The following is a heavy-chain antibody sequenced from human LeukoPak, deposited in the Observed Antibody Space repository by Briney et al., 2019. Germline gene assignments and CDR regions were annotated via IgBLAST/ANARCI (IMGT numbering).Heavy chain of an antibody. D-gene: IGHD6-13*01. V-gene: IGHV3-74*01. CDR3: ARALSRGPTAAERFDP. CDR1: GFTFSSYW. Sequence: PGGSLRLSCAASGFTFSSYWMHWVRQTPGKGLLWVSRINSDGSSTRYADPVKGRLTISRDNAKNTLYLQMNSLRAEDTAVYYCARALSRGPTAAERFDPWGQGTLVTVSS. CDR2: INSDGSST. J-gene: IGHJ5*02.